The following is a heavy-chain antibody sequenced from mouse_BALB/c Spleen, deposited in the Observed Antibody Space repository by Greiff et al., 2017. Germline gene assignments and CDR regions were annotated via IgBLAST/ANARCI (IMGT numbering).Heavy chain of an antibody. CDR1: GFTFSSYA. V-gene: IGHV5-9-3*01. Sequence: EVKLMESGGGLVKPGGSLKLSCAASGFTFSSYAMSWVRQTPEKRLEWVATISSGGSYTYYPDSVKGRFTISRDNAKNTLYLQMSSLRSEDTAMYYCARPYYGRAMDYWGQGTSVTVSS. CDR2: ISSGGSYT. CDR3: ARPYYGRAMDY. D-gene: IGHD2-10*01. J-gene: IGHJ4*01.